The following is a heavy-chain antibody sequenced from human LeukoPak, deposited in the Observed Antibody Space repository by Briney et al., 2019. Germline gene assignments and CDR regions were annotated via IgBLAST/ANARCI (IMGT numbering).Heavy chain of an antibody. CDR2: IYPGDSDT. CDR3: ARRDYYYYYGMDV. CDR1: GYTLTELS. Sequence: ASVKVSCKVSGYTLTELSMHWVRQMPGKGLEWMGIIYPGDSDTRYSPSFQGQVTISADKSISTAYLQWSSLKASDTAMYYCARRDYYYYYGMDVWGQGTTVTVSS. V-gene: IGHV5-51*01. J-gene: IGHJ6*02.